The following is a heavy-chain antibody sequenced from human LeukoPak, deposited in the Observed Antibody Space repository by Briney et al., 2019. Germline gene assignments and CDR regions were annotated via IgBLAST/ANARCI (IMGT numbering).Heavy chain of an antibody. D-gene: IGHD2-15*01. CDR2: INPNSGGT. Sequence: GASVKVSCKASGYTFTGYYMHWVRQAPGQGLEWMGWINPNSGGTDYAQKFQGRVTMTRDTSISTAYMELSRLRSDDTAVYYCAVVVAATNYGMDVWGQGTTVTVSS. CDR1: GYTFTGYY. V-gene: IGHV1-2*02. CDR3: AVVVAATNYGMDV. J-gene: IGHJ6*02.